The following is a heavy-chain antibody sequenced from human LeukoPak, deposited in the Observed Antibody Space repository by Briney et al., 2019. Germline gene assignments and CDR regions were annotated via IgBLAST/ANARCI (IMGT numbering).Heavy chain of an antibody. J-gene: IGHJ4*02. CDR3: ATNGLVYYDFWSGYYTPGY. V-gene: IGHV3-30*02. CDR1: GFTFSSYG. D-gene: IGHD3-3*01. CDR2: IRHDGSNK. Sequence: GGSLRLSCAASGFTFSSYGMHWVRQAPGKGLEWVAFIRHDGSNKYYADSVKGRFTISRDNSKNTLYLQMNSLRAEDTAVYYCATNGLVYYDFWSGYYTPGYWGQGTLVTVSS.